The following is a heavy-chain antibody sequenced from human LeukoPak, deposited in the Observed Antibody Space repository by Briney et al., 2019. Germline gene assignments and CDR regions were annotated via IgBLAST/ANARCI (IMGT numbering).Heavy chain of an antibody. CDR1: GYTLTELS. D-gene: IGHD3-9*01. J-gene: IGHJ5*02. CDR2: INPSGGST. CDR3: ARDFEVGVSWFDP. Sequence: VASVTVSCTVSGYTLTELSMHWVRQAPGQGLEWMGIINPSGGSTSYAQKFQGRVTMTRDTSTSTVYMELSSLRSEDTAVYYCARDFEVGVSWFDPWGQGTLVTVSS. V-gene: IGHV1-46*01.